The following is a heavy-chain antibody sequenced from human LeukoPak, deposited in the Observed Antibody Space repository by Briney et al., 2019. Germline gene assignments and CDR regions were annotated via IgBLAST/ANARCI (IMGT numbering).Heavy chain of an antibody. CDR2: IKQDGSEK. V-gene: IGHV3-7*05. J-gene: IGHJ4*02. Sequence: PGGSLRLSCAASGFTFSSYWMSWVRQAPGKGLEWVAHIKQDGSEKYYVDSVKGRFTISRDNAKNSLYLQMNSLRAEDTAVYYCARITKRSRFLEWLLYERGPFDYWGQGTLVTVSS. CDR1: GFTFSSYW. CDR3: ARITKRSRFLEWLLYERGPFDY. D-gene: IGHD3-3*01.